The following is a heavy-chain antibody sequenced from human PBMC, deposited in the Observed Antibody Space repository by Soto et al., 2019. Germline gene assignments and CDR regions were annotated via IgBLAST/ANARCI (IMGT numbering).Heavy chain of an antibody. Sequence: GASVKVSCAASGFTFSNYAMNWVRQAPGKGLEWVSTISGRGGSTYYADSVKGRFTISRDNSKNILYLQMNSLRAEDTAVYYCAKATMTLVVIRLDSWGQGTLVTVSS. CDR3: AKATMTLVVIRLDS. V-gene: IGHV3-23*01. J-gene: IGHJ4*02. CDR1: GFTFSNYA. CDR2: ISGRGGST. D-gene: IGHD3-22*01.